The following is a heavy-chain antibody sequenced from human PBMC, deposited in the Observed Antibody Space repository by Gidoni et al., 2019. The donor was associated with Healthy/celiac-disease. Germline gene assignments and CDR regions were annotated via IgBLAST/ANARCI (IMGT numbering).Heavy chain of an antibody. V-gene: IGHV1-8*01. Sequence: QVQLVQSGAEVKKPGASVKVSCKAYGYTFTSYDINWVRQATGQGLEWMGWMNPNSGNTGYAQKFQGRVTMTRNTSISTAYMELSSLRSEDTAVYYCARVKGRDGYNWRRRAGIPYYFDYWGQGTLVTVSS. CDR3: ARVKGRDGYNWRRRAGIPYYFDY. J-gene: IGHJ4*02. CDR2: MNPNSGNT. CDR1: GYTFTSYD. D-gene: IGHD5-12*01.